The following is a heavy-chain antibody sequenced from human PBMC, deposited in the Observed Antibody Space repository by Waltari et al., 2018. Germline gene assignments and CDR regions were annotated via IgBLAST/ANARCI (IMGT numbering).Heavy chain of an antibody. CDR2: VIPIFGRA. CDR3: AGAPGYCGGDCPPHWYFDL. J-gene: IGHJ2*01. CDR1: GSTFSSYA. V-gene: IGHV1-69*13. Sequence: QVQLVQSGAEVKKPGSSVKVSCKASGSTFSSYAISWVRQAPGQGLVWMGGVIPIFGRANYAQKFQGRLTSTADESTSTAYMELSSLRSEDTSVYYCAGAPGYCGGDCPPHWYFDLWGRGTLVTVSS. D-gene: IGHD2-21*01.